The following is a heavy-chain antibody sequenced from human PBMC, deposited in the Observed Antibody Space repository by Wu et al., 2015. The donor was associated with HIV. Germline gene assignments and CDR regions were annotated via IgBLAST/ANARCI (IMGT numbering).Heavy chain of an antibody. CDR1: GYRFTGYY. Sequence: QVQLVQSGAEVKKPGASVKVSCKTSGYRFTGYYLHWVRQAPGQGLEWMGWFNPNSGDTNYALKFQGRVTMTRDTSISTAYMELSRLRSDDTAIYYCARDRPLTVKRNLVGGPGTLVTVSS. V-gene: IGHV1-2*02. CDR2: FNPNSGDT. D-gene: IGHD4-17*01. CDR3: ARDRPLTVKRNLV. J-gene: IGHJ1*01.